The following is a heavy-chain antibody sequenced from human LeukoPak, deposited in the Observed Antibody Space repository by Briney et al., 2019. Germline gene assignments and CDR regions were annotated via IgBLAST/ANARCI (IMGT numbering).Heavy chain of an antibody. CDR2: INPNSGGT. V-gene: IGHV1-2*02. D-gene: IGHD3-10*01. Sequence: ASVKVSCRASGYTFTGYYMHWVRQAPGQGLEWMGWINPNSGGTNYAQKFQGRVTMTRDTSISTAYMELSRLRSDDTAVYYCARDPYGSGSYYDYWGQGTLVTVSS. CDR1: GYTFTGYY. CDR3: ARDPYGSGSYYDY. J-gene: IGHJ4*02.